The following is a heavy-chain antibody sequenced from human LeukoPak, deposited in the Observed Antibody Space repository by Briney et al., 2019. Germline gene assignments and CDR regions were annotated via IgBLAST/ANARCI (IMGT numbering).Heavy chain of an antibody. V-gene: IGHV4-39*01. CDR1: GGSISSDTSF. Sequence: PSETLSLTCTVSGGSISSDTSFWGWIRQPPGKGLEWIANSYFTGKTYYNPSLKSRATISVDTSKNQFSLTLSSVTAADTAVYYCASEAHRGGGFDSWGQGTLVTVSS. J-gene: IGHJ4*02. CDR3: ASEAHRGGGFDS. D-gene: IGHD3-16*01. CDR2: SYFTGKT.